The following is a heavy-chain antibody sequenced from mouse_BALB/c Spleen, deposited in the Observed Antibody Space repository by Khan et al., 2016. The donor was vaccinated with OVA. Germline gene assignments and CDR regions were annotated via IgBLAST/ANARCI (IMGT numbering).Heavy chain of an antibody. D-gene: IGHD2-5*01. CDR3: TSHCSTYTWFAY. J-gene: IGHJ3*01. V-gene: IGHV1-7*01. CDR1: GYTFTNYW. Sequence: QVQLQQSGAELAKPGASVKMSCKASGYTFTNYWMHWVKQRPGQGLEWIGYIDPTTGYTEYNQKFKDKATLTADKSSSTAYMQLSSLTSEDSAVYYCTSHCSTYTWFAYWGQGTLVTVSA. CDR2: IDPTTGYT.